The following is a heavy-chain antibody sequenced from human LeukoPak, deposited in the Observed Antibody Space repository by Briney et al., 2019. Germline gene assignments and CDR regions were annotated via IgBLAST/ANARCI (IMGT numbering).Heavy chain of an antibody. V-gene: IGHV4-30-2*02. CDR3: ARWNYDIWTGHRYFDY. D-gene: IGHD3/OR15-3a*01. CDR2: IYHSGST. CDR1: GASISSGTYY. J-gene: IGHJ4*02. Sequence: SETLSLTCSVSGASISSGTYYWTWIRQPPGKGLEWIGYIYHSGSTYYNPSLKSRVTISVDRSKNQFSLKVNSVTAADTAVYYCARWNYDIWTGHRYFDYWGQGTLVIVSS.